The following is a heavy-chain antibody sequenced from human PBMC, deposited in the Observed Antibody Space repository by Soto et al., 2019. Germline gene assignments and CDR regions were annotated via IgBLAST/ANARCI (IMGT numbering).Heavy chain of an antibody. V-gene: IGHV4-34*01. J-gene: IGHJ6*03. D-gene: IGHD3-10*01. Sequence: QVQLQQWGAGLLKPSETLSLTCAVYGGSFNTYYWSWIRQPPGKGLEWIGEINHGGSTNYNPSLESRVTISVDTSKNQFSRKMSSVTAADTAVYYCARLLALRGVIRDHYYYYYMDVWGKGTTVTVSS. CDR1: GGSFNTYY. CDR2: INHGGST. CDR3: ARLLALRGVIRDHYYYYYMDV.